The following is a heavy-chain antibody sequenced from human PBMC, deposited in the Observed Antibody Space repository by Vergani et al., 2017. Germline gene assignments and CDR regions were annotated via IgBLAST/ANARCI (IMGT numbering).Heavy chain of an antibody. CDR3: ARDCTRGGCPDNYGMGV. V-gene: IGHV3-21*06. J-gene: IGHJ6*02. D-gene: IGHD1-1*01. Sequence: VQLVESGGGLVKPGGSLRLSCAASGFTFSDFSMSWVRQAPGKGLEWVAFIGSSGPYINYADSVKGRFIISRDNTNNSLFLQLRSLRAEDAAVYYCARDCTRGGCPDNYGMGVWGQGATVTVSS. CDR2: IGSSGPYI. CDR1: GFTFSDFS.